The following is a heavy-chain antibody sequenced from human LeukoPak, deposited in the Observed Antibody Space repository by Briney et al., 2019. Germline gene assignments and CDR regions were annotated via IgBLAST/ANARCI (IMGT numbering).Heavy chain of an antibody. Sequence: GGTLRLSCAASGFTFSNHGMNCVRPAPGKGLEWVSGISPSGDIRYYADSVKGRFTISRDNSKNTLDLEVISLTAEDTAVDYCAKDDAWLRFGEWSQGTLVTVSS. J-gene: IGHJ4*02. CDR1: GFTFSNHG. CDR2: ISPSGDIR. V-gene: IGHV3-23*01. D-gene: IGHD3-10*01. CDR3: AKDDAWLRFGE.